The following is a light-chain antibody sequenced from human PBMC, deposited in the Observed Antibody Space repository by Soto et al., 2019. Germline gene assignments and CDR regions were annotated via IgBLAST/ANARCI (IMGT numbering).Light chain of an antibody. Sequence: QSALTQPASVSGSPGQSITLSCTIGSYTLVSWYQHHPGKAPKLIIYEDFKRPSGVSSRFSASKSDNTASLTISGLQAEDEAEYYCCSYAGSGTYVFGSGTKVTVL. CDR3: CSYAGSGTYV. CDR2: EDF. CDR1: GSYTL. V-gene: IGLV2-23*01. J-gene: IGLJ1*01.